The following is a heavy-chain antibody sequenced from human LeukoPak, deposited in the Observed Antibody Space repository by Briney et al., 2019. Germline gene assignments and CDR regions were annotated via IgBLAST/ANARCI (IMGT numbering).Heavy chain of an antibody. J-gene: IGHJ6*02. Sequence: GASVKVSCKSSGYTFTIYGISWVRQAPGQGLGLMGWISAYNGSTNYAQKLQGRVTMTTDTSTSTAYMELRSLRSDDTAVYYCARVNGVTWSGEEGSYYYGMDVWGQGTTVTVSS. CDR2: ISAYNGST. V-gene: IGHV1-18*01. D-gene: IGHD3-10*01. CDR3: ARVNGVTWSGEEGSYYYGMDV. CDR1: GYTFTIYG.